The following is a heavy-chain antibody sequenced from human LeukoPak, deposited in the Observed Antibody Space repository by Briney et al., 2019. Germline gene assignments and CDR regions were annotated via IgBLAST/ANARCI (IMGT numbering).Heavy chain of an antibody. CDR2: ISSSGSTI. Sequence: GGSLRLSCAASGFTFSSYEMNWVRQARRKALEWVLYISSSGSTIYYADSVKGRFTISRDNAKNSLYLQMNSLRAEDTAVYYCARDRPGSGYYYFDYWGQGTLVTVSS. D-gene: IGHD3-22*01. V-gene: IGHV3-48*03. J-gene: IGHJ4*02. CDR3: ARDRPGSGYYYFDY. CDR1: GFTFSSYE.